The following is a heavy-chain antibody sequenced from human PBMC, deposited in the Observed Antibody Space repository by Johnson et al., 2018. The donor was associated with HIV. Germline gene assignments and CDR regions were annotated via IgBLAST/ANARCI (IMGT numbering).Heavy chain of an antibody. CDR3: ARTGRAVAGTPHAFDI. V-gene: IGHV3-33*08. CDR2: IRYDGSNK. Sequence: QVQLVESGGGFVQPGGSLRLSCAASGFTFSSYEMNWVRQAPGKGLEWVAFIRYDGSNKYYADSVKGRFTISRDNSKNTLYLQMNSLRAEDTAVYYCARTGRAVAGTPHAFDIWGQGTMVTVSS. J-gene: IGHJ3*02. D-gene: IGHD6-19*01. CDR1: GFTFSSYE.